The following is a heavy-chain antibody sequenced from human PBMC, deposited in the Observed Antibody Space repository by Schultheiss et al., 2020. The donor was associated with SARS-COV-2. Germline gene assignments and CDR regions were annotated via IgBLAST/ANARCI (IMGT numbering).Heavy chain of an antibody. CDR1: GGTFSSYA. D-gene: IGHD6-13*01. Sequence: SVKVSCKASGGTFSSYAISWVRQAPGQGLEWMGGIIPIFGTANYAQKFQGRVTITADESTSTAYMELSSLRSEDTAVYYCARGSSRGSWWKAAAGNGGVFSYGMDVWGQGTTVTVSS. CDR2: IIPIFGTA. CDR3: ARGSSRGSWWKAAAGNGGVFSYGMDV. V-gene: IGHV1-69*13. J-gene: IGHJ6*02.